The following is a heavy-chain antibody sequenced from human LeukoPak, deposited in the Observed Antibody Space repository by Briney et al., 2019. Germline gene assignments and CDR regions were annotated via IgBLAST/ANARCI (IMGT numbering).Heavy chain of an antibody. D-gene: IGHD3-10*01. Sequence: GGSLRLSCAASGFTFSNFAMRWVRQAPGKGLECVSLISANGGATYYADSVEGRFTISRDNSTNTLYLQMNSLRADDTAVYYCAKASGSPYYFDYWGQGTLVTVSS. CDR2: ISANGGAT. V-gene: IGHV3-23*01. J-gene: IGHJ4*02. CDR1: GFTFSNFA. CDR3: AKASGSPYYFDY.